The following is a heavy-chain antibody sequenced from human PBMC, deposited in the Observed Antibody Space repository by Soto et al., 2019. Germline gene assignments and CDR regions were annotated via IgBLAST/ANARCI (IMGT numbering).Heavy chain of an antibody. CDR3: ARDTSLWGINY. J-gene: IGHJ4*02. CDR2: IYYSGST. CDR1: GGSLSSGGYY. V-gene: IGHV4-31*03. D-gene: IGHD2-2*01. Sequence: QVQLQESGPGLVKPSQTLSLTCTVSGGSLSSGGYYWSWIRQHPGKGLEWIGYIYYSGSTYSNPSLKSRVTISVDTAKNQFSLKLSSVTAADTAVYYCARDTSLWGINYWGQGTLVTVSS.